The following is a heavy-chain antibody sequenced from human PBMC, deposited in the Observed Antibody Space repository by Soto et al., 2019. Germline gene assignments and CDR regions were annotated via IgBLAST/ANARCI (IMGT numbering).Heavy chain of an antibody. D-gene: IGHD3-10*01. CDR2: IYRSGST. CDR3: ARGNRDYYYYMDV. J-gene: IGHJ6*03. V-gene: IGHV4-4*02. Sequence: QVQLQESGPGLVKPSGTLSLTCAVSSGSISTSNGWSWVRQPPGKGLEWIGEIYRSGSTNYNPSLKSRVTISVDKSKNQFSLKLSSVTAADTAVYYCARGNRDYYYYMDVWGKGTTVTVSS. CDR1: SGSISTSNG.